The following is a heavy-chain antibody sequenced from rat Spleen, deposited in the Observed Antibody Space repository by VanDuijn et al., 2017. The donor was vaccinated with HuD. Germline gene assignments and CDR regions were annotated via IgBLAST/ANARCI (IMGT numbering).Heavy chain of an antibody. CDR2: ILRTGENT. CDR1: GFTFNNFW. J-gene: IGHJ4*01. Sequence: EVQLVESGGDLVQPGRSLKLSCAASGFTFNNFWMTWIRKAPGKGLEWVASILRTGENTYYSDSVKGRFTISRDNAKSTLYLQMNRLRSEDTATYYSASYRDYYAHVGVMDAWGQGASVTVSS. CDR3: ASYRDYYAHVGVMDA. D-gene: IGHD1-6*01. V-gene: IGHV5-31*01.